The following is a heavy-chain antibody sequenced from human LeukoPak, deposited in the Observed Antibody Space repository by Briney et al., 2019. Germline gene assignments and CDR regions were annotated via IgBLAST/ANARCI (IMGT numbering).Heavy chain of an antibody. CDR1: GFTFDTCV. V-gene: IGHV3-23*01. CDR3: AQGVGYCSSGTCYRYFPH. Sequence: GGSLRLSCAASGFTFDTCVMTWVRQAPGKGLQWVSIISAASDTLYYADSVKGRFTVSRDNSKNTLYLQMNSLRAEDTAMYYCAQGVGYCSSGTCYRYFPHWGQGALVTVSS. D-gene: IGHD2-15*01. CDR2: ISAASDTL. J-gene: IGHJ1*01.